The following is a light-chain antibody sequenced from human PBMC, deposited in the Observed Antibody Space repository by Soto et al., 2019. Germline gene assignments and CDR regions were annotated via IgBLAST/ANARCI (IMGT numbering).Light chain of an antibody. CDR1: QSVSSY. CDR2: DAS. J-gene: IGKJ1*01. Sequence: EIVLTHPHVHPPIYPEEKNNISTNASQSVSSYFAWYQQSPGQAPRLLIYDASNRATGIPARFSGSGPGTDFTLTISSLEPEDFAVYYCQQRSDWPLTFGQGTKVDIK. CDR3: QQRSDWPLT. V-gene: IGKV3-11*01.